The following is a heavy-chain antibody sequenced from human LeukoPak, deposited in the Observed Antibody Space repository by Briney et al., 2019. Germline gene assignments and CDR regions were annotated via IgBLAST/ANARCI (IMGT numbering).Heavy chain of an antibody. J-gene: IGHJ4*02. D-gene: IGHD6-13*01. CDR2: IYPGGST. Sequence: GGSLRLSCTASGFTFSGHWIHWVRQAPGKGLEWVSVIYPGGSTYYADSVKARFTISRDNSKNTLYLQMNSLRAEDTAVYYCARTIAATGKDYFDYWGQGTLVTVSS. CDR3: ARTIAATGKDYFDY. V-gene: IGHV3-66*01. CDR1: GFTFSGHW.